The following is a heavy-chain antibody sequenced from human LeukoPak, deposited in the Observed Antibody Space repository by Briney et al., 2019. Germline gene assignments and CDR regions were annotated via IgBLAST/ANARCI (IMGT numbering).Heavy chain of an antibody. CDR1: GFTFTAYH. D-gene: IGHD3-10*01. CDR3: AKEGTGSGGFDY. CDR2: INLDRRIT. V-gene: IGHV1-2*02. Sequence: ASVRVSCKASGFTFTAYHLHWVRQAPGQGLEWMGSINLDRRITHYAAKFQGRVTMTWDTSITTGYVDLTRLKSDDTALYFCAKEGTGSGGFDYWGQGTLVIVSA. J-gene: IGHJ4*02.